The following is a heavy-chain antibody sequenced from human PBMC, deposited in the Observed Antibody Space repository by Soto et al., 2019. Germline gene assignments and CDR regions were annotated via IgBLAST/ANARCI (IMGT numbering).Heavy chain of an antibody. D-gene: IGHD3-10*01. J-gene: IGHJ3*01. Sequence: GGSLRLSCAASGFTFSTYWMHWVRQAPGKGLLWVSRVHSGGTTTTYADSVKGRFTISRDNARSTVSLQMSSLRAEDTAIYYCARGDRGGFDLWGHGTMVTVSS. V-gene: IGHV3-74*01. CDR3: ARGDRGGFDL. CDR1: GFTFSTYW. CDR2: VHSGGTTT.